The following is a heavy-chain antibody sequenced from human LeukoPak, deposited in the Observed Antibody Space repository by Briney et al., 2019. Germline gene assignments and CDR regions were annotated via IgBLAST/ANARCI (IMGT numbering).Heavy chain of an antibody. J-gene: IGHJ4*02. CDR3: SRGLDSRKLGY. V-gene: IGHV4-31*03. CDR2: LHPSGNL. D-gene: IGHD3-22*01. Sequence: LSQTLSLTCTVSGASFSSGDQYWNWIRQSPGKGLEWIGSLHPSGNLYNNPSLESRVTMSVDTSKNQFSLNLNSVTAADTAVYFCSRGLDSRKLGYWGQGTLVTVSS. CDR1: GASFSSGDQY.